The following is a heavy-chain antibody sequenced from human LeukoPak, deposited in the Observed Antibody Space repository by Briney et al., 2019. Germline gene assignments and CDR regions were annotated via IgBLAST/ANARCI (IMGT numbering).Heavy chain of an antibody. D-gene: IGHD2-2*01. Sequence: GGSLRLSCAASGFTFSTHAMAWVRQAPRKGLEWVSAISGSGNSTYFADSVKGRFTISRDNSKNTLYLQMNSLRAEDTAVYYCAKGPRVPAADYYFDYWGQGTLVTVSS. CDR3: AKGPRVPAADYYFDY. CDR2: ISGSGNST. V-gene: IGHV3-23*01. J-gene: IGHJ4*02. CDR1: GFTFSTHA.